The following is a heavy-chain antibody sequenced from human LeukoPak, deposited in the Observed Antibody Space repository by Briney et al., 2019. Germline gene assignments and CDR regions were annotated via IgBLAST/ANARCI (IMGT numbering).Heavy chain of an antibody. J-gene: IGHJ4*02. CDR2: IYSGYST. CDR1: GFTVSSNY. V-gene: IGHV3-53*01. CDR3: ARAAGRMVATAHFDY. D-gene: IGHD5-12*01. Sequence: AGSLRLSCAASGFTVSSNYMSWVPQAQGQGLGWGSVIYSGYSTYYADSAKGRFTISRDNSKNTLYLQMNRLRDEDRAVYYCARAAGRMVATAHFDYWGQGTVVTVSS.